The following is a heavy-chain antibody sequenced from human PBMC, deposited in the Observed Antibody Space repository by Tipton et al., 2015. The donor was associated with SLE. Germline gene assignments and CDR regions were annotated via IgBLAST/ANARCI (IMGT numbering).Heavy chain of an antibody. CDR3: ARSKGKYQLLAFDY. D-gene: IGHD2-2*01. CDR2: IYSGGST. Sequence: SLRLSCAASGFTFSNYDMHWVREVTGKGLEWVSVIYSGGSTYYADSVKGRFTISRDNAKDSLYLQMNSLRAEDTAMYYCARSKGKYQLLAFDYWGQGTLVTVSS. J-gene: IGHJ4*02. V-gene: IGHV3-NL1*01. CDR1: GFTFSNYD.